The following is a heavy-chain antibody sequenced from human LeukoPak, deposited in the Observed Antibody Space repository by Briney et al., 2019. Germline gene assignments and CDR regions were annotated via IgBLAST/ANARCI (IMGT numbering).Heavy chain of an antibody. V-gene: IGHV1-2*02. CDR2: INPNSGGT. CDR3: ARGSNISWRPPQDALDI. Sequence: ASVKVSCKASGYTFTGYYMHWVRQAPGQGLEWMGWINPNSGGTNYAQKFQGRVTMTRDTSTGTFYMDLSSLRSEDTAVYYCARGSNISWRPPQDALDIWGQGTMVTVSS. CDR1: GYTFTGYY. D-gene: IGHD2/OR15-2a*01. J-gene: IGHJ3*02.